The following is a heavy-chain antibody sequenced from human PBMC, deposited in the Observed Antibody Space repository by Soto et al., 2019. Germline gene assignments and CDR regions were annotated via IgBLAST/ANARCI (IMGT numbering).Heavy chain of an antibody. CDR1: GFSFSDYV. D-gene: IGHD1-26*01. CDR3: ARDAGGQSGNFIFDS. V-gene: IGHV3-33*01. J-gene: IGHJ4*02. Sequence: QVRLVESGGGVVQPGRSLRLSCAASGFSFSDYVMHWVRQSPGEGLEWVAVMWYHGRDKFYAESVKGRFTITRDNSKNTLYLQMNSLRAEDTAVYYSARDAGGQSGNFIFDSWGQGALVTVSS. CDR2: MWYHGRDK.